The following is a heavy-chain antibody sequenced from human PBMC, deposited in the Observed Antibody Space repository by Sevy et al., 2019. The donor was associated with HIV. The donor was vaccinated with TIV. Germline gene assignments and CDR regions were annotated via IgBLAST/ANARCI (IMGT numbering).Heavy chain of an antibody. J-gene: IGHJ5*02. Sequence: SETLSLTCTVSGGSISSSSYYWGWIRQPPGKGLEWIGSIYYSGSTYYNPSLKSRVTISVDTSKNQFSLKLSSVTAADTAVYYCAGQRLRDYSNLGNWFDPWGPGTLVTVSS. CDR3: AGQRLRDYSNLGNWFDP. D-gene: IGHD4-4*01. CDR2: IYYSGST. CDR1: GGSISSSSYY. V-gene: IGHV4-39*01.